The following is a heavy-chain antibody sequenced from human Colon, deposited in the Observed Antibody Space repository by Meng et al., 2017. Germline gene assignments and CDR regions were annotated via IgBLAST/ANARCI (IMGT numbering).Heavy chain of an antibody. Sequence: VVLEEAGPGVLEPAWTLCFTCAVAGCPSTSIHVWSWVRQPPGKGLEWIGEIYHSGATNYSPSLKSRVTISVEKSKNQFSLKLSSVPAADTAVYYCASFPPPGKQWLVTDYWGQGTLVTVSS. CDR1: GCPSTSIHV. J-gene: IGHJ4*02. V-gene: IGHV4-4*02. CDR2: IYHSGAT. D-gene: IGHD6-19*01. CDR3: ASFPPPGKQWLVTDY.